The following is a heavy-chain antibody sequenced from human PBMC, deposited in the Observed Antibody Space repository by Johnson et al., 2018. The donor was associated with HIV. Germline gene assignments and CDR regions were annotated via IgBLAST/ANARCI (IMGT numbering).Heavy chain of an antibody. V-gene: IGHV3-15*01. J-gene: IGHJ3*02. CDR2: VKSKTAGGTT. D-gene: IGHD3-16*01. Sequence: VQLVESGGGLVQPGRSLTLSCAASGFTFSNAWMNWVRQAPGKGLEWVGRVKSKTAGGTTDYAAPVKGRLTISRDDSKKTLYLQMSSLKTEDTAVFYCTTGLYGNDAFDIWGQGTMVTVSS. CDR1: GFTFSNAW. CDR3: TTGLYGNDAFDI.